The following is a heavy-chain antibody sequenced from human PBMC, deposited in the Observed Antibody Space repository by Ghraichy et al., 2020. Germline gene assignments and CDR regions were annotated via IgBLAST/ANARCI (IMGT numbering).Heavy chain of an antibody. J-gene: IGHJ6*02. V-gene: IGHV4-39*01. CDR1: GGSISSSSYY. CDR2: IYYSGST. CDR3: ASNNYYYYGMDV. Sequence: SETLSLSCTVSGGSISSSSYYWGWIRQPPGKGLEWIGSIYYSGSTYYNPSLKSRVTISVATSKNQFSLKLSSVTAADTAVYYCASNNYYYYGMDVWGQGTTVTVSS.